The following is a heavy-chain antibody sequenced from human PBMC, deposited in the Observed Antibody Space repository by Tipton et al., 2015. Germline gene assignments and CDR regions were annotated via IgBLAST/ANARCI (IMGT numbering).Heavy chain of an antibody. CDR3: ARDPLYGDYPSWFDP. CDR1: GFTFSNYA. J-gene: IGHJ5*02. D-gene: IGHD4-17*01. Sequence: SLRLSCAASGFTFSNYAMSWVRQAPGKGLEWVSGISSSGYYTYAGSVKGRFTISRDNSKNTVNLQMNSLRAEDTAVYYCARDPLYGDYPSWFDPWGQGTLVTVSS. V-gene: IGHV3-23*01. CDR2: ISSSGYYT.